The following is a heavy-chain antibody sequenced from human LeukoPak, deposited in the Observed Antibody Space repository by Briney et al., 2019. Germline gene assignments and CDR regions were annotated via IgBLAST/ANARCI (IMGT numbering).Heavy chain of an antibody. CDR3: ARLMGIAVADY. V-gene: IGHV4-59*01. J-gene: IGHJ4*02. D-gene: IGHD6-19*01. CDR2: MYYSGST. Sequence: SETLSLTCTVSGGSISDNYWTWIRQPPGKGLEWIGYMYYSGSTNYNPSFKSRVIISVDTSKNQFSLKLSSVTAADTAVYYCARLMGIAVADYWGQGTLVTVSS. CDR1: GGSISDNY.